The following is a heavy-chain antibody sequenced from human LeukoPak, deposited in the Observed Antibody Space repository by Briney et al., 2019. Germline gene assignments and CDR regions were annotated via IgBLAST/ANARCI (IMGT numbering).Heavy chain of an antibody. CDR1: GGSISSSNYH. CDR2: IYYSGST. J-gene: IGHJ6*02. Sequence: SETLSLTCSVSGGSISSSNYHWGWIRQPPGKGLEWIGSIYYSGSTYHNPSLRSRLTISVDMSRNQFSLKLSSVTAADTAVYYCASSVAVSPSGYYGMDVWGQGTTVTVSS. V-gene: IGHV4-39*01. CDR3: ASSVAVSPSGYYGMDV. D-gene: IGHD6-19*01.